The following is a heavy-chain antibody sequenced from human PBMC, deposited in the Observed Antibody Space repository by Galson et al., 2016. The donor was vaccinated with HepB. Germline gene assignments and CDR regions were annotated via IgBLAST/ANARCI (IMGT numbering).Heavy chain of an antibody. D-gene: IGHD3-10*01. CDR1: GFAFSNAW. CDR2: IKSKADGGTS. CDR3: STYYRNRRIDY. J-gene: IGHJ4*02. V-gene: IGHV3-15*01. Sequence: SLRLSCAASGFAFSNAWMSWVRQAPGKGLEWVGHIKSKADGGTSDYVAPVKGRFTISRDDSKNMFYLQMRSLKTEDTAVYYCSTYYRNRRIDYWGRGTLVTVSS.